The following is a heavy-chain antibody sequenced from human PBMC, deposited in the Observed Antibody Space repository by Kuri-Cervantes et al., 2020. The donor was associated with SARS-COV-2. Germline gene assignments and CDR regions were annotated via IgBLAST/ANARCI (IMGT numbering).Heavy chain of an antibody. CDR2: ISYDGKKK. Sequence: GSLRLSCSASGFNFSRSDMHWVRQAPGKGLEWVAVISYDGKKKRCMASGKGRFTISRDNSKNTLYLQMNSLRAEDTAVYYCARAYSSGWYYYYGMDVWGQGTTVTVSS. J-gene: IGHJ6*02. CDR3: ARAYSSGWYYYYGMDV. V-gene: IGHV3-33*05. CDR1: GFNFSRSD. D-gene: IGHD6-19*01.